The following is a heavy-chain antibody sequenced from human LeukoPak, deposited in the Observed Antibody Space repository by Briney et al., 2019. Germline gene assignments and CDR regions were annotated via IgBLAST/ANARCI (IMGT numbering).Heavy chain of an antibody. CDR1: GFTXXSYS. Sequence: GXXRLSXXASGFTXXSYSMNWVRQAPGKGLEWVSSISSSSSYIYYADSVKGRFTISRDNAKNSLYLQMNSLRAEDTAVYYCARGIAVAGLTNWGQGTLVTVSS. J-gene: IGHJ4*02. CDR2: ISSSSSYI. D-gene: IGHD6-19*01. V-gene: IGHV3-21*01. CDR3: ARGIAVAGLTN.